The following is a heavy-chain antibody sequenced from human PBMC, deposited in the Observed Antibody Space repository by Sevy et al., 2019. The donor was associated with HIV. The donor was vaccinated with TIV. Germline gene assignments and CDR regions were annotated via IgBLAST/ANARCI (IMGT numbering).Heavy chain of an antibody. D-gene: IGHD3-10*01. J-gene: IGHJ3*02. CDR3: ARVSITMVRGVIIVDAFDI. V-gene: IGHV3-53*01. Sequence: GGSLRLSCAASGFTVSSNYMSWVRQAPGKGLEWVSVIYSGGSTYYADSGKGRFTISRDNSKNTLYLQMNSLRAEDTAVYYCARVSITMVRGVIIVDAFDIWGQGTMVTVSS. CDR2: IYSGGST. CDR1: GFTVSSNY.